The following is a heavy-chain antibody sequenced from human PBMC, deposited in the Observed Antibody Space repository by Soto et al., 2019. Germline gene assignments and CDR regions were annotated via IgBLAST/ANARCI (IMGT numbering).Heavy chain of an antibody. Sequence: EVQLVESGGGLVKPGGSLRLSCAASGFTFSSYIMNWVRQAPGKGLEWVSSISSSSSYIYYADSVKGRFTISRDNAKNSLYLQMNSLRAEDTAVYYCARDRLVDTAMVTYYYYYYGMDVWGQGTTVTVSS. V-gene: IGHV3-21*01. CDR3: ARDRLVDTAMVTYYYYYYGMDV. CDR2: ISSSSSYI. CDR1: GFTFSSYI. D-gene: IGHD5-18*01. J-gene: IGHJ6*02.